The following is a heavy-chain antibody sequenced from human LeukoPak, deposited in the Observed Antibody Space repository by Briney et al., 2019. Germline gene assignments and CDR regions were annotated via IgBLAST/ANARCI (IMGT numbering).Heavy chain of an antibody. CDR1: GFTFSSYA. J-gene: IGHJ4*02. CDR2: ISGGGAST. V-gene: IGHV3-23*01. CDR3: AKEGVIDGGHSVSLYYFDY. D-gene: IGHD4-23*01. Sequence: GGSLRLSCAASGFTFSSYAMSWVRQAPGKGLEWVSAISGGGASTYYADSVKGRFTISRDNSKNTLYVQMNSLRAEDTAVHYCAKEGVIDGGHSVSLYYFDYWGQGTLVTVSS.